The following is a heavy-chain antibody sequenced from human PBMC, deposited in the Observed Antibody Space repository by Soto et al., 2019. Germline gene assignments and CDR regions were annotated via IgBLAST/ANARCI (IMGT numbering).Heavy chain of an antibody. Sequence: ASVKVSCKASGYTFTGYYMHWVRQAPGQGLEWMGWNNPNSGGTNYAQKFQGWVTMTRDTSISTAYMELSRLRSDDTAVYYCAREAAQLRFLEWPGENYYYYGMDVWGQGTTVTVSS. D-gene: IGHD3-3*01. CDR2: NNPNSGGT. CDR3: AREAAQLRFLEWPGENYYYYGMDV. J-gene: IGHJ6*02. V-gene: IGHV1-2*04. CDR1: GYTFTGYY.